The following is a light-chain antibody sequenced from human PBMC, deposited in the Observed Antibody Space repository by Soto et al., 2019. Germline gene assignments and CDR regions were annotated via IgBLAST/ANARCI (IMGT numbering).Light chain of an antibody. CDR1: QSVYNY. V-gene: IGKV3-11*01. Sequence: IVLTQSPATLSLSPGERATLSCRASQSVYNYLGWYQQKSGQAPRLLISDVSKRATGIPARFSGSGSGTDFTLTISSLEPEDFAVYYCQHRVNWPTFGGGTKVEIK. CDR3: QHRVNWPT. J-gene: IGKJ4*01. CDR2: DVS.